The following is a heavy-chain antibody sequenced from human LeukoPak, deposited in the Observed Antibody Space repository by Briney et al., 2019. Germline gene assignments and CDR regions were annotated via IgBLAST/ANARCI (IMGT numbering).Heavy chain of an antibody. CDR1: GFTFSSYW. CDR2: IKQDGSEK. Sequence: PGGSLRLSCAASGFTFSSYWMSWVRQAPGKGLEWVANIKQDGSEKYYADSVKGRFTISRDNSKNTLYLQMNSLRAEDTAVYYCAKPHAPLVVVIATFDYWGQGTLVTVSS. D-gene: IGHD2-21*01. J-gene: IGHJ4*02. V-gene: IGHV3-7*01. CDR3: AKPHAPLVVVIATFDY.